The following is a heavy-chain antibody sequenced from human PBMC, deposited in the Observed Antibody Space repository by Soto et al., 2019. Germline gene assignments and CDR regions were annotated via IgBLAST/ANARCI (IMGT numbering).Heavy chain of an antibody. CDR2: INPSGGST. CDR1: GYTFTSHY. V-gene: IGHV1-46*01. CDR3: ARDQGAGTYHFDY. D-gene: IGHD1-26*01. Sequence: GSSVKVSCKASGYTFTSHYMHWVRQAPGQGLEWMGVINPSGGSTTYAQKFQGRVTMTRDTSTSTVYMELSSLRSEDTAVYYCARDQGAGTYHFDYWGQGTPVTVSS. J-gene: IGHJ4*02.